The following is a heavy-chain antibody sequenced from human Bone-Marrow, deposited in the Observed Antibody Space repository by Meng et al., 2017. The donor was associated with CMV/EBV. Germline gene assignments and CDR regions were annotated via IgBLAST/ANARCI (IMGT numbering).Heavy chain of an antibody. CDR2: ISSSSSNI. J-gene: IGHJ3*02. CDR1: GFAFSIYS. Sequence: GESLKISCAASGFAFSIYSMNWVRQAPGKGLEWVASISSSSSNIYYADSVKGRFTISRDNAKNSLHLQMNSLRAEDTAVYYCARSRWELRHDAFDIWGQGTMVTVSS. V-gene: IGHV3-21*04. CDR3: ARSRWELRHDAFDI. D-gene: IGHD1-26*01.